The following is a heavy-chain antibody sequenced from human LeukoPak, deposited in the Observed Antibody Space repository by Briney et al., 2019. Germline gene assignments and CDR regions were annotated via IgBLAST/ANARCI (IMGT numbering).Heavy chain of an antibody. CDR3: VKDLVAASENVRGWYPMDY. V-gene: IGHV3-43*01. CDR1: GFTFAEYI. Sequence: GGSLRLSCAASGFTFAEYIMHWVCQAPGKGLEWVSLISWDGARIHYGDSVKGRFTISRNNSKNSLYLQMNSLRTEDTALYYCVKDLVAASENVRGWYPMDYWGQGTLVTVSS. CDR2: ISWDGARI. D-gene: IGHD6-19*01. J-gene: IGHJ4*02.